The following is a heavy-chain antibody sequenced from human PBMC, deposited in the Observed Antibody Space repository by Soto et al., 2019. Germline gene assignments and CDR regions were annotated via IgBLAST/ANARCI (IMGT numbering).Heavy chain of an antibody. CDR3: AKNGQPPYYYYGLDV. J-gene: IGHJ6*02. Sequence: SVKVSCKASGYTFSRYGISWVRQAPGQGLEWMGWISGYNGDTNYAQKFQGRVTMTIDTSTTTAYMELRGLTSDDTAIYYCAKNGQPPYYYYGLDVWGQGTTVTVSS. CDR1: GYTFSRYG. V-gene: IGHV1-18*01. D-gene: IGHD2-8*01. CDR2: ISGYNGDT.